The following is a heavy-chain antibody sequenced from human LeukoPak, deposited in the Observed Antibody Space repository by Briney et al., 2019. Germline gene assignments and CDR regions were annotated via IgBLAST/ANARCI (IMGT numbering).Heavy chain of an antibody. J-gene: IGHJ4*02. Sequence: ASVKVSCKASGYTFTRHGISWVRQAPGQGLEWMGWISAYNGDTKYAQNFQGRVTITTDTSTTTAYMELRSLGSDDTAVYYCARDPSNTSGNYPYFDYWGRGTLVTVSS. V-gene: IGHV1-18*01. CDR3: ARDPSNTSGNYPYFDY. D-gene: IGHD3-22*01. CDR1: GYTFTRHG. CDR2: ISAYNGDT.